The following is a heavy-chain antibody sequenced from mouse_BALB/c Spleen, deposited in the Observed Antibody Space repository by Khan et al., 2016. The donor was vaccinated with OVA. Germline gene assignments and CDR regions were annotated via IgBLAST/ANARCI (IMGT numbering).Heavy chain of an antibody. CDR3: SRAGAYYRSDGWFSY. J-gene: IGHJ3*01. V-gene: IGHV1-4*01. CDR1: GYTFTTYT. CDR2: INPSNGYT. D-gene: IGHD2-14*01. Sequence: QIQLVQSGAELARPGASGQMSCKASGYTFTTYTMHWVKHRPGQGLEWIGYINPSNGYTNYNQKFKDKSTLTAAKSSSTAYMQLSSIPSDYSDVDYCSRAGAYYRSDGWFSYWGQGTLVTVSA.